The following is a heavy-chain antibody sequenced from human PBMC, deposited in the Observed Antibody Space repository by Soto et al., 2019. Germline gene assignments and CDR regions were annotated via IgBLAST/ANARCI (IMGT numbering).Heavy chain of an antibody. CDR3: AGGGVRGVITRTRDYYGMDV. D-gene: IGHD3-10*01. CDR2: IYPGDSDT. V-gene: IGHV5-51*01. CDR1: GFSFTTYW. Sequence: PGESLKISCKGSGFSFTTYWIAWVRQMPGKGLEWMGIIYPGDSDTRYSPSFKGQVTISADKSISTAYLQWSSLKASDTAMYYCAGGGVRGVITRTRDYYGMDVWGQGTTVTVSS. J-gene: IGHJ6*02.